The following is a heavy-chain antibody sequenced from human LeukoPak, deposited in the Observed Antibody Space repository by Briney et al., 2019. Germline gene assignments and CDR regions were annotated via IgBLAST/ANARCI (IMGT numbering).Heavy chain of an antibody. Sequence: PGRSLRLSCAASGFTFSSYGMATVRQAPGKGLEWVSAISGNADSTYYADSVKGRLTIFRDNSKNAVYLLVNSLSAEDTAVYYCARESGHGSGIDYWGQGTLVTVSS. CDR3: ARESGHGSGIDY. J-gene: IGHJ4*02. CDR1: GFTFSSYG. CDR2: ISGNADST. D-gene: IGHD3-10*01. V-gene: IGHV3-23*01.